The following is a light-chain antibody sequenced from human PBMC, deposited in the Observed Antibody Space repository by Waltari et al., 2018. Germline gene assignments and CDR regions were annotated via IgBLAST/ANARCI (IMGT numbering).Light chain of an antibody. Sequence: YVLTQPPSVSVDPGKTARLTCGGDNIGSKSVNWYQQKPGQATVLVVFYDSDRPSEIPERFSGSNSGNTATLTISWVEAGDEADYHCQVWDDVTDSGVFGGGTKLTVL. CDR3: QVWDDVTDSGV. J-gene: IGLJ3*02. V-gene: IGLV3-21*04. CDR2: YDS. CDR1: NIGSKS.